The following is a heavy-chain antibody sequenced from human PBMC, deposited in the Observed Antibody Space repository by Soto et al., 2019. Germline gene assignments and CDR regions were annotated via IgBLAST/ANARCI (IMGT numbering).Heavy chain of an antibody. CDR3: ARARVDMVRGVYYYYGMDV. CDR1: GYTFTSYD. V-gene: IGHV1-8*01. CDR2: MNPNSGNT. D-gene: IGHD3-10*01. J-gene: IGHJ6*02. Sequence: ASVKVSCKASGYTFTSYDINWVRQATGQGLEWMGWMNPNSGNTGYAQKFQGRVTMTRNTSISTAYMELSSLRSEDTAVYYCARARVDMVRGVYYYYGMDVWGQGTTVTVPS.